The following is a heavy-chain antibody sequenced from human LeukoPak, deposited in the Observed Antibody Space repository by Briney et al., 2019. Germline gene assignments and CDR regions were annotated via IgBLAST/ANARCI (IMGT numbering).Heavy chain of an antibody. D-gene: IGHD3-22*01. CDR2: INPSGGST. CDR3: ARDQYYYDSSGYLGAFDI. J-gene: IGHJ3*02. Sequence: AAVKVVCQTSGCTLTSYYMHWVRHATGQGLEWMGIINPSGGSTSYAQKFQGRVTMTRDTSTSTVYMELSSLRSEDTAVYYCARDQYYYDSSGYLGAFDIWGQGTMVTVSS. CDR1: GCTLTSYY. V-gene: IGHV1-46*01.